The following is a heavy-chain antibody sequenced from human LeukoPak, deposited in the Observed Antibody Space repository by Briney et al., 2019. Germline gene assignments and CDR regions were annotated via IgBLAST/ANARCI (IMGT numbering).Heavy chain of an antibody. CDR2: ISSSSSYI. D-gene: IGHD6-19*01. V-gene: IGHV3-21*01. CDR3: ARVIESSGWYDY. J-gene: IGHJ4*02. CDR1: GFTFSSYS. Sequence: GGSLRLSCAASGFTFSSYSMNWVRQAPGKGLEWVSSISSSSSYIYYADSVKGRFTISRDNAKNSLYLQMNSLRAEDTAVYYCARVIESSGWYDYWGQGTLVTVSS.